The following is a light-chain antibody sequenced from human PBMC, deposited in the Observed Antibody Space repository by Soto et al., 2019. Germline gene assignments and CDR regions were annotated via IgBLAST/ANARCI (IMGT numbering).Light chain of an antibody. CDR1: QNVSSHY. Sequence: EIVLTQSPGTLSLSPGERATLSCRASQNVSSHYLAWYQQKPGQTPRLLIYGASSRETGIPDRFSGSGSGTDFTLTISRLEPEEVAVFYCQQYGSSPWTFGQGTKVEIK. CDR2: GAS. CDR3: QQYGSSPWT. V-gene: IGKV3-20*01. J-gene: IGKJ1*01.